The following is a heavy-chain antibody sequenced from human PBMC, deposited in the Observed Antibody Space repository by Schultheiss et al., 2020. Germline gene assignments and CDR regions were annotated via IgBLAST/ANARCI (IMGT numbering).Heavy chain of an antibody. Sequence: SETLSLTCTVSGGSISSSSYYWGWIRQPPGKGLEWIGSIYYSGSTNYNPSLKSRVTISVDKSKNQFSLKLSSVTAADTAVYYCARLTDNWFDPWGQGTLVTVSS. CDR2: IYYSGST. J-gene: IGHJ5*02. D-gene: IGHD4/OR15-4a*01. CDR3: ARLTDNWFDP. V-gene: IGHV4-39*07. CDR1: GGSISSSSYY.